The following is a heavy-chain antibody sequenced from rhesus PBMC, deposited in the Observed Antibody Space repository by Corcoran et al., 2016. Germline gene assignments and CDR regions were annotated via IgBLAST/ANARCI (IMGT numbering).Heavy chain of an antibody. Sequence: EVQLVESGGGLVQPGGSLRLSCAASGFPFRNYWMSWVRQASGKGLDWVGRIKNKADGGAAAYAESVEGRCTISRDDSKNTLYLQMNSLKTEDTAVYYCARGSTRNYFNYWGRGVLVTVSS. CDR2: IKNKADGGAA. D-gene: IGHD2-15*01. CDR1: GFPFRNYW. CDR3: ARGSTRNYFNY. J-gene: IGHJ4*01. V-gene: IGHV3-16*02.